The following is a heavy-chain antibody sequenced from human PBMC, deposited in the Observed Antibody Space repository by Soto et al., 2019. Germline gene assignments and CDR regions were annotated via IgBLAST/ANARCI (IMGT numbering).Heavy chain of an antibody. CDR2: IWYDGSNK. J-gene: IGHJ4*02. V-gene: IGHV3-33*01. CDR3: ARSTSSGYYYY. CDR1: GFTFRSYG. D-gene: IGHD3-22*01. Sequence: GGSLRLSYAASGFTFRSYGMHWVRQAPGKGLEWVSVIWYDGSNKYYAHSVKGRFTISRDNSKNTLYLQMNSLRAEDTAVYYCARSTSSGYYYYWGQGTLVTVPQ.